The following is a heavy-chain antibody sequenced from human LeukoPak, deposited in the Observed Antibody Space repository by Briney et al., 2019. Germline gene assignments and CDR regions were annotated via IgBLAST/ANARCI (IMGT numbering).Heavy chain of an antibody. CDR3: ARRNYGSSWRDY. CDR1: GGSISSGSYY. Sequence: PSETLSLTCTVSGGSISSGSYYWGWIRQPPGKGLEWIGNIYYSGSTSYSPSLNSRVTISVDTSTNQFSLKVRSVTAADTAVYYCARRNYGSSWRDYWGQGALVTVSS. CDR2: IYYSGST. V-gene: IGHV4-39*01. J-gene: IGHJ4*02. D-gene: IGHD6-13*01.